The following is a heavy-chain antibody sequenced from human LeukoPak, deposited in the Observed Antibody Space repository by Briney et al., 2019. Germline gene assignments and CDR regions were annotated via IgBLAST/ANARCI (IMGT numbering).Heavy chain of an antibody. CDR1: GFTFSSY. CDR3: ARDLVDTAMVYWFDP. Sequence: PGGSLRLSCAASGFTFSSYWGWIRQPPGKGLEWIGSIYYSGSTYYNPSLKSRVTISVDTSKNQFSLKLSSVTAADTAVYYCARDLVDTAMVYWFDPWGQGTLVTVSS. D-gene: IGHD5-18*01. CDR2: IYYSGST. V-gene: IGHV4-39*07. J-gene: IGHJ5*02.